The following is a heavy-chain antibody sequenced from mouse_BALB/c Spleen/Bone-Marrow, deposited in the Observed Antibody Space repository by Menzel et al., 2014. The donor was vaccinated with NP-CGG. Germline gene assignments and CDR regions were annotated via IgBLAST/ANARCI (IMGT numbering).Heavy chain of an antibody. CDR2: IYPSDSYS. J-gene: IGHJ4*01. V-gene: IGHV1-69*02. CDR3: TRRDRYDYYGVDY. Sequence: QVQLQQSGAELVRPGASVKVSCKASGYTFTNYWINWVRQRPGQGLEWIGNIYPSDSYSNYNQKFKDKATLTVDKSSSTAYMQLSGPTSEDSAVYYCTRRDRYDYYGVDYWGQGTSVTVSS. CDR1: GYTFTNYW. D-gene: IGHD2-14*01.